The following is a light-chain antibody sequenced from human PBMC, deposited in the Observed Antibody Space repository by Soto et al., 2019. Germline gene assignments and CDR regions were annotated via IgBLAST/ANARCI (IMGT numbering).Light chain of an antibody. V-gene: IGKV3-11*01. CDR2: DAS. J-gene: IGKJ1*01. CDR3: QQRLNWPPN. CDR1: QGVTSS. Sequence: ERVMTQSPATLSVSPGERATLSCRASQGVTSSLAWYQQRPGQAPRLLIYDASNRASGVPAKFSGSGSGTDFTLTISDLEPADFGLYYCQQRLNWPPNFGQGTKVDIK.